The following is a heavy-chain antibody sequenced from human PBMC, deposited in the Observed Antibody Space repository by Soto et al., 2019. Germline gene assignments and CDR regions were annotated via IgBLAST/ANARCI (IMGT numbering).Heavy chain of an antibody. CDR2: ISGSGDRT. CDR3: ASQRVVVVSAIPLEFGY. J-gene: IGHJ4*02. CDR1: GFTFSSYA. D-gene: IGHD2-21*02. V-gene: IGHV3-23*04. Sequence: EVQLVESGGGLAQPGGSLRLSCAASGFTFSSYAMSWVRQAPGKGLEWVSAISGSGDRTYYADSVKGRFTISRDNSKNTLYLQMISLRAEDTAVYYCASQRVVVVSAIPLEFGYWGQGTLVTVSS.